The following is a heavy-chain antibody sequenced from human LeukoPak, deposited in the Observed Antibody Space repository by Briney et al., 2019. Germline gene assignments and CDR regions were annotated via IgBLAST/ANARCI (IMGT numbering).Heavy chain of an antibody. V-gene: IGHV5-51*01. J-gene: IGHJ4*02. CDR1: GYSFTSYW. CDR3: ASTRGYSYGYPRYYFDY. D-gene: IGHD5-18*01. Sequence: GESLQISCKGSGYSFTSYWIGWVRQMPGKGLEWMGIIYPGDSDTRYSPSFQGQVTTSADKSISTAYLQWSSLKASDTAMYYCASTRGYSYGYPRYYFDYWGQGTLVTVSS. CDR2: IYPGDSDT.